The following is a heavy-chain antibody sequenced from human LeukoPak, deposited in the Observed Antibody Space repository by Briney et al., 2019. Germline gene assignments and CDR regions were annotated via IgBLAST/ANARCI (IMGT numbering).Heavy chain of an antibody. D-gene: IGHD1-26*01. V-gene: IGHV3-48*01. CDR2: ISSSGSTT. CDR1: GFTFSYYS. CDR3: AKDFVPRGGSYFPGFDY. J-gene: IGHJ4*02. Sequence: PGGSLRLSCAVSGFTFSYYSMNWVRQAPGKGLEWVSYISSSGSTTYYADSVKGRFTVSRDNAKNSLYLQMNSLRTEDTAVYYCAKDFVPRGGSYFPGFDYWGQGTLVIVSS.